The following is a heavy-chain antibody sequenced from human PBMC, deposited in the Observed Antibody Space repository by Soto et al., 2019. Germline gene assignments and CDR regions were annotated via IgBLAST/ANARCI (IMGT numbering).Heavy chain of an antibody. Sequence: QVQLVESGGGVVEPGRSLRLSCAASGFTFSSYAMLWVRQAPGKGLEWVAVISHDGSITYYSDSVKGRFTMSRDNSNNTLFLQMSSLRSEDTAIYYCAKDEYWESHFYYFMDLWGRGTTVTVSS. CDR1: GFTFSSYA. CDR2: ISHDGSIT. V-gene: IGHV3-30*15. J-gene: IGHJ6*03. CDR3: AKDEYWESHFYYFMDL. D-gene: IGHD3-16*01.